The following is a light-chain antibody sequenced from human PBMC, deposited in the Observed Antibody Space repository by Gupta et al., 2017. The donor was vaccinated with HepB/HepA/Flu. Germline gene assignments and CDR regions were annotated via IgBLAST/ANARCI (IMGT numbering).Light chain of an antibody. CDR2: DVT. CDR3: CSHVGSVV. V-gene: IGLV2-11*01. J-gene: IGLJ2*01. Sequence: QSALNQPRSVSGSPGQSVTISCTGTRSDVGNYNYVSWYQHHPGKAPKLMIYDVTKRPSGVPDRFSGSKSGNTASLTISRLQAEDEADYYCCSHVGSVVFGGGTKLTVL. CDR1: RSDVGNYNY.